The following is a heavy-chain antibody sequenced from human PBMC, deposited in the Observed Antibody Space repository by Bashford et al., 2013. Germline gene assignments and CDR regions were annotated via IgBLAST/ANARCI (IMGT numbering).Heavy chain of an antibody. V-gene: IGHV1-2*02. D-gene: IGHD7-27*01. Sequence: ASVKVSCKASGYTFTGYYMHWVRQAPGQGLEWMGWINPNSGGTNYAQKFQGRVTMTRDTSISTAYMELSRLRSDDTAVYYCARDRAPRTGGMDVWGQGTTVTVSS. CDR2: INPNSGGT. CDR3: ARDRAPRTGGMDV. CDR1: GYTFTGYY. J-gene: IGHJ6*02.